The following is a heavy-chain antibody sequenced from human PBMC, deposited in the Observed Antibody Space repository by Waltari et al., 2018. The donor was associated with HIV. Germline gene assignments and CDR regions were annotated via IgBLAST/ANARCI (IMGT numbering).Heavy chain of an antibody. CDR2: IIPILGIA. D-gene: IGHD3-22*01. CDR1: GGTFSSYA. V-gene: IGHV1-69*04. CDR3: ASNSGYDMGAGYWFDP. Sequence: QVQLVQSGAEVKKPGSSVKVSCKASGGTFSSYAVSWVRQAPGQGLEWMGRIIPILGIANYAQKFQGRVTITADKSTSTAYMELSSLRSEDTAVYYCASNSGYDMGAGYWFDPWGQGTLVTVSS. J-gene: IGHJ5*02.